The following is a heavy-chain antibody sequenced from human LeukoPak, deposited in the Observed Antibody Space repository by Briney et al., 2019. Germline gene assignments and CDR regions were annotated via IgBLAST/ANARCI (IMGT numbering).Heavy chain of an antibody. CDR3: ARWIFGSSSPGLDY. Sequence: GGSLRLSCAASGFTVSNYWMSWVRQAPGKGLEWVANIKQDGSDKYYVDSVKGRFTISRDNAKNSLYLQMNSLRAEDTAVYYCARWIFGSSSPGLDYWGQGTLVTVSS. D-gene: IGHD2-2*01. J-gene: IGHJ4*02. CDR2: IKQDGSDK. CDR1: GFTVSNYW. V-gene: IGHV3-7*04.